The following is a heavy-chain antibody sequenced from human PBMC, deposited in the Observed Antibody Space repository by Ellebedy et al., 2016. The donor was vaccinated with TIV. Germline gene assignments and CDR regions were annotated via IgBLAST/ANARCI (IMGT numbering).Heavy chain of an antibody. CDR3: ARVSSSWYGGFDY. CDR1: GGTFSSYA. V-gene: IGHV1-46*01. CDR2: INPSGGST. Sequence: AASVKVSCKVSGGTFSSYAMNWVRQAPGQGLEWMGIINPSGGSTSYAQKFQGRVTMTRDTSTSTVYMELSSLRSEDTAVYYCARVSSSWYGGFDYWGQGTLVTVSS. J-gene: IGHJ4*02. D-gene: IGHD6-13*01.